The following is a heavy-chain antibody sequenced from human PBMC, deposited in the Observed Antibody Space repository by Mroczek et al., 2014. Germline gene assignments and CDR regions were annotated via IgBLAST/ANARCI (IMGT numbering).Heavy chain of an antibody. Sequence: GGKKPGSSVKVSCKASGGTFSSYAISWVRQAPGQGLEWMGGIIPIFGTANYAQKFQGRVTITADESTSTAYMELSSLRSEDTAVYYCARDRRSSSWYNWFDPWGQGTLVTVSS. V-gene: IGHV1-69*01. D-gene: IGHD6-13*01. CDR2: IIPIFGTA. CDR3: ARDRRSSSWYNWFDP. CDR1: GGTFSSYA. J-gene: IGHJ5*02.